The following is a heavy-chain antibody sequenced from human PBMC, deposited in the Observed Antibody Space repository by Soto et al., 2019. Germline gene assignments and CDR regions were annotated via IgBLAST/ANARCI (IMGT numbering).Heavy chain of an antibody. CDR2: IIPIFGTA. CDR1: GGTLSSYA. CDR3: ASQSSGSYYAPYYHYGMDV. D-gene: IGHD3-10*01. J-gene: IGHJ6*02. V-gene: IGHV1-69*01. Sequence: QVQLVQSGAEVKKPWSSVKVSCKASGGTLSSYAISWVRQAPGQGLEWMGGIIPIFGTANYVQKFQGRVTITADAPTSTAYMGLSSLRSEDTGVYYCASQSSGSYYAPYYHYGMDVWGQGTTVTVSS.